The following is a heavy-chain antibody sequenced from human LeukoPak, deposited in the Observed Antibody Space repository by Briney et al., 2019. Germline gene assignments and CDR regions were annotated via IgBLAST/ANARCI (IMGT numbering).Heavy chain of an antibody. CDR1: GGSISSYY. CDR3: ARGRVYYGSGSYSGTSYYYMDV. V-gene: IGHV4-4*07. CDR2: IYTSGST. J-gene: IGHJ6*03. Sequence: SETLSLTCTVSGGSISSYYWSWLRQPAGKGLEWIGRIYTSGSTNYNPSLKSRVTMSVDTSKNQFSLKLSSVTAADTAVYYCARGRVYYGSGSYSGTSYYYMDVWGKGTTVTVSS. D-gene: IGHD3-10*01.